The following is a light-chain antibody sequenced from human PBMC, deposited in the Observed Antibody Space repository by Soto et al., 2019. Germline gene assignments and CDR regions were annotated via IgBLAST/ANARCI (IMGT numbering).Light chain of an antibody. J-gene: IGLJ1*01. V-gene: IGLV2-11*01. CDR3: CSYAGSYSYV. CDR2: DIS. Sequence: QSVLTQPRSVSGSPGQSVTISCTGTSSDVGDYKYVSWYRQDPGKAPKIIIYDISERPSGVPDRFSGSTSGNTASLTISGLQAEDESDYYCCSYAGSYSYVFGTGTKLTVL. CDR1: SSDVGDYKY.